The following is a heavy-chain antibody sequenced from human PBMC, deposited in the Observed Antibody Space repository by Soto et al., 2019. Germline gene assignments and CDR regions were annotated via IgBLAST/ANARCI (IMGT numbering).Heavy chain of an antibody. J-gene: IGHJ6*02. V-gene: IGHV1-69*13. CDR3: AREYYDSNGTAGYGMDV. CDR2: IIPIFGTA. Sequence: SVKVSCKASGGTFSSYAISWVRQAPGQGLEWMGGIIPIFGTANYAQKFQGRVTITADESTSTAYMELSSLRSEDTAVYYCAREYYDSNGTAGYGMDVWGQGTTVTVSS. CDR1: GGTFSSYA. D-gene: IGHD3-22*01.